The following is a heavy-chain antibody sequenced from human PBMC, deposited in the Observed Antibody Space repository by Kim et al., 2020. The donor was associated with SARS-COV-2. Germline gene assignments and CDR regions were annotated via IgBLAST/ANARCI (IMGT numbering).Heavy chain of an antibody. CDR1: GGSISSSSYY. V-gene: IGHV4-39*07. CDR3: ARDATPYYDFWSGYYTRAGNWFDP. J-gene: IGHJ5*02. Sequence: SETLSLTCTVSGGSISSSSYYWGWIRQPPGKGLEWIGSIYYSGSTYYNPSLKSRVTISVDTSKNQFSLKLSSVTAADTAVYYCARDATPYYDFWSGYYTRAGNWFDPWGQGTLVTVSS. D-gene: IGHD3-3*01. CDR2: IYYSGST.